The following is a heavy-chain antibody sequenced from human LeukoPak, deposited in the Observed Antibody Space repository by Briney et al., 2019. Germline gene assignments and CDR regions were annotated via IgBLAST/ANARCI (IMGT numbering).Heavy chain of an antibody. CDR2: INSDGSGT. D-gene: IGHD3-3*01. CDR1: GFTFSSYW. CDR3: ARVYDFWSGYYNSPPDY. V-gene: IGHV3-74*01. Sequence: GGSLRLSCAASGFTFSSYWMRWVRQAPGKGLVWVSRINSDGSGTSYADSVKGRFTISRDNAKNTLYLQMNSLRAEDTAVYYCARVYDFWSGYYNSPPDYWGQGTLVTVSS. J-gene: IGHJ4*02.